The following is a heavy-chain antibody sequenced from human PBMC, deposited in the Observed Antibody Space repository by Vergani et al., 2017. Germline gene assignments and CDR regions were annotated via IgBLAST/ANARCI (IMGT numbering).Heavy chain of an antibody. CDR2: INPNSGGT. D-gene: IGHD6-19*01. J-gene: IGHJ6*02. CDR1: GYTFTGYY. Sequence: QVQLVQSGAEVKKPGASVKVSCKASGYTFTGYYMHWVRQAPGQGLEWMGWINPNSGGTNYAQKFQGRVTMTRDTSISTAYMELSRLRSDDTAVYYCARDNKGAVAGTGYYYGMDVWGQGTTVTVSS. V-gene: IGHV1-2*02. CDR3: ARDNKGAVAGTGYYYGMDV.